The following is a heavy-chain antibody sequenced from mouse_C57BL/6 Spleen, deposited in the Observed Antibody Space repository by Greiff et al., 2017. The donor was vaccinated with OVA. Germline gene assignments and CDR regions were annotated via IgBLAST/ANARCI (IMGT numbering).Heavy chain of an antibody. CDR3: ARGYDGYYRWYFEV. Sequence: EVKLEESGPGLVKPSQSLSLTCSVTGYSITSGYYWNWIRQFPGNKLEWMGYISYDGSNNYNPSLKNRISITRDTSKNQFFLKLNSVTTEDTATYYCARGYDGYYRWYFEVWGTGTTVTVSS. CDR2: ISYDGSN. J-gene: IGHJ1*03. D-gene: IGHD2-3*01. V-gene: IGHV3-6*01. CDR1: GYSITSGYY.